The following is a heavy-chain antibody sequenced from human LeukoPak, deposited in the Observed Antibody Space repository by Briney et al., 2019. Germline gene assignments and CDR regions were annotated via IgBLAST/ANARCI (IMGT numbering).Heavy chain of an antibody. Sequence: SETLSLTCTVSGGSISSYYWSWIRQPPGKGLEWIGYIYYSGSTNYNPSLKSRVTISVDTSKNQFSLKLSSVTAADTAVYYCARAVNDYGDMDYWGQGTLVTVSS. J-gene: IGHJ4*02. V-gene: IGHV4-59*01. CDR2: IYYSGST. D-gene: IGHD4-17*01. CDR3: ARAVNDYGDMDY. CDR1: GGSISSYY.